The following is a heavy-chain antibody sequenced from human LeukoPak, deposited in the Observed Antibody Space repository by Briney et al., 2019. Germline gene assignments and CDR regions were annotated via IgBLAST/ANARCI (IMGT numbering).Heavy chain of an antibody. V-gene: IGHV4-4*07. Sequence: SETLSLTRTVSGGSISSYYWSWLRQPAGKGLEWIGRIYSSGSTNYNHSLKSRVTISVDRSKNQFSLKLTSVTAADTAVYYCARSVNGDSFYYYYMDVWGKGTTVTVSS. CDR1: GGSISSYY. J-gene: IGHJ6*03. D-gene: IGHD2-21*02. CDR2: IYSSGST. CDR3: ARSVNGDSFYYYYMDV.